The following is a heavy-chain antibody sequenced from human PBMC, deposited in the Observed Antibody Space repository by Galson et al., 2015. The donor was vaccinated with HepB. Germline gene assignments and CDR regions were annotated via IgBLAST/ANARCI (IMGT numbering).Heavy chain of an antibody. Sequence: SLRLSCAASGFTFSSYGMHWVRQAPGKGLEWVAVIWYDGSNKYYADSVKGRFTISRDNSKNTLYLQMNSLRAEDTAVYYCARFAYDSSGYYYYYYYGMDVWGQGTTVTVSS. D-gene: IGHD3-22*01. CDR2: IWYDGSNK. CDR1: GFTFSSYG. V-gene: IGHV3-33*08. J-gene: IGHJ6*02. CDR3: ARFAYDSSGYYYYYYYGMDV.